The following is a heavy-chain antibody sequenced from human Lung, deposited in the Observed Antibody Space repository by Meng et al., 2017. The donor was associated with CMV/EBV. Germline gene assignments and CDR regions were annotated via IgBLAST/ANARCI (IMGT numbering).Heavy chain of an antibody. CDR1: GDSVSSNSAA. CDR3: ARDYYDSGAYYYTEEYYHGLDF. CDR2: TYYRSKWYD. Sequence: SXTXSLXCAISGDSVSSNSAAWNWIRQSPSRGLEWLGRTYYRSKWYDDYAMAVKSRITITPDTSKNQFSLPLNSVTPEDTAVYYCARDYYDSGAYYYTEEYYHGLDFXGQGXTVTVSS. V-gene: IGHV6-1*01. J-gene: IGHJ6*02. D-gene: IGHD3-22*01.